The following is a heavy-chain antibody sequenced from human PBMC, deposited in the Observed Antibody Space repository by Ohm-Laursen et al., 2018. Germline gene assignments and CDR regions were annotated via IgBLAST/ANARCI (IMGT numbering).Heavy chain of an antibody. Sequence: GTLSLTCTVSGGSISSSSYYWGWIRQPPGKGLEWIGSIYYSGSTYYNPSLKSRVTISVDTSKNHFSLKLSSVTAADTAVYYCARCGRIAARQRGYYGMDVWGQGTTVTVSS. J-gene: IGHJ6*02. CDR1: GGSISSSSYY. D-gene: IGHD6-6*01. V-gene: IGHV4-39*02. CDR2: IYYSGST. CDR3: ARCGRIAARQRGYYGMDV.